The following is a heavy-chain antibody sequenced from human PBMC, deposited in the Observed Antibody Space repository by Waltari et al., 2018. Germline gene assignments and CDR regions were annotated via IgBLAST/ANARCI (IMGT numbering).Heavy chain of an antibody. D-gene: IGHD4-17*01. J-gene: IGHJ4*02. CDR3: AREGYYGDYFDY. CDR2: ITFYNGNT. V-gene: IGHV1-18*01. Sequence: QVQLVQSGAEVKKPGASVKVSCKASGYTFSSYTISWVRQAPGQGLEWMGWITFYNGNTNYAQKVQGRVTMATDTSTSTAYMELRSLRSDDTAVYYCAREGYYGDYFDYWGQGTLVTVSS. CDR1: GYTFSSYT.